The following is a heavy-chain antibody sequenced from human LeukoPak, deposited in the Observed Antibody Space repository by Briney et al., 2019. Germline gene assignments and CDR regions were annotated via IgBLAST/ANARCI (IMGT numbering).Heavy chain of an antibody. J-gene: IGHJ6*03. V-gene: IGHV4-59*01. CDR1: GFTFSSYW. D-gene: IGHD3/OR15-3a*01. Sequence: GSPRLSCAASGFTFSSYWMSWVRQAPGKGLEWIGYTSGSISDNPSLKSRVAVSVDPSQNQVSLSLTSVTAADTAVYYCARVLAIFGLDTTDFYMDVWGKGTTVTVSS. CDR3: ARVLAIFGLDTTDFYMDV. CDR2: TSGSI.